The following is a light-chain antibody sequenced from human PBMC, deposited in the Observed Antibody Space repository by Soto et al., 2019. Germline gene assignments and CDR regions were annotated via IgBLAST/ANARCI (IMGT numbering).Light chain of an antibody. J-gene: IGKJ4*01. CDR2: GAS. Sequence: ENELTQSPGTLSLSPGERTTISCRSRETVSSTYLACYQQKPCQAPRLLIYGASSSATGIPDRVSGSGSGTDFTLTISRLEPEDFAVYYCQQYGSSPPTFGGGTRVEIK. CDR1: ETVSSTY. V-gene: IGKV3-20*01. CDR3: QQYGSSPPT.